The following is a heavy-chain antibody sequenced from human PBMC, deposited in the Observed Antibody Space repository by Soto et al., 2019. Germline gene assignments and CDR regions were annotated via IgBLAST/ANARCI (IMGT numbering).Heavy chain of an antibody. CDR2: IYYSGST. J-gene: IGHJ4*02. V-gene: IGHV4-61*01. CDR3: ARVIAAAGKGFDY. CDR1: GGSISRSNNY. Sequence: PSETLSLTCIVSGGSISRSNNYWTWVRQTPGKGLEWIGNIYYSGSTNYNPSLESRVTISIDTSKNQFSLKLSSVTAADTAVYYCARVIAAAGKGFDYWGQGTLVTVSS. D-gene: IGHD6-13*01.